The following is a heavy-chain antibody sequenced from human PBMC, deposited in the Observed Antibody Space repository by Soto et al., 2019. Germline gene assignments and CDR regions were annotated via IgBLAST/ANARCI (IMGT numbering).Heavy chain of an antibody. J-gene: IGHJ6*02. CDR2: IYYSGST. CDR1: GGSISSSSYY. Sequence: ETLSLTCTVSGGSISSSSYYWGWIRQPPGKGLEWIGSIYYSGSTYYNPSLKSRVTISVDTSKNQFSLRLSSVTAADTAVYYCARPSSYYYYGMDVWGQGTTVTVSS. CDR3: ARPSSYYYYGMDV. V-gene: IGHV4-39*01.